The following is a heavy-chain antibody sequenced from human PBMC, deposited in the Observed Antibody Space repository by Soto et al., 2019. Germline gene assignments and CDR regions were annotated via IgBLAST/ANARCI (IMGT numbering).Heavy chain of an antibody. Sequence: QVQLVESGGGVVQPGRSLRLSCAASGFTFSSYAMHWVRQAPGKGLEWVAVISYDGSNKYYADSVKGRFTISRDNSKNXXYLQMNSLRAEDTAVYYCARGEYYDFWSGYYMGDYWGQGTLVTVSS. CDR3: ARGEYYDFWSGYYMGDY. J-gene: IGHJ4*02. D-gene: IGHD3-3*01. CDR1: GFTFSSYA. V-gene: IGHV3-30-3*01. CDR2: ISYDGSNK.